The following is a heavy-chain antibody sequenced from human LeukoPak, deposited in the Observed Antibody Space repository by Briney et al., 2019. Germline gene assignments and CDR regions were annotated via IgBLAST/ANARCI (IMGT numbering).Heavy chain of an antibody. CDR1: GYTFTGYY. J-gene: IGHJ4*02. CDR3: ARGGYGDYVSLDY. V-gene: IGHV1-2*04. D-gene: IGHD4-17*01. CDR2: INPNSGGT. Sequence: ASVKVSCKASGYTFTGYYMHWVRQAPGQGLEWMGWINPNSGGTNYAQKFQGWVTMTRDTSISTAYMELSRLRSDDTAVYYCARGGYGDYVSLDYWGQGTLVTVSS.